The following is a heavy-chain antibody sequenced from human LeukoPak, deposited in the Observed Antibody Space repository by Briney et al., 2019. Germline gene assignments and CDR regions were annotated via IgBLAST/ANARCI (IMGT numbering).Heavy chain of an antibody. CDR3: SGWYDSGAFDM. CDR1: GFTFSSYE. CDR2: ISSSGSTI. D-gene: IGHD6-19*01. V-gene: IGHV3-48*03. J-gene: IGHJ3*02. Sequence: PGGSLRLSCAASGFTFSSYEMNWVRQAPGKGLEWVSYISSSGSTIYYADSVKGRFTISRDNAKNSLYLQMNSLRAEDTAVYYCSGWYDSGAFDMWGPGTVVIVSS.